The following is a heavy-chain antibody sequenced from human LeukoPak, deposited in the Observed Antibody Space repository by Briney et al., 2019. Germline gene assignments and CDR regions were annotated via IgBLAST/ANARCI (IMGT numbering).Heavy chain of an antibody. Sequence: PGGSLRLSCAASGFTFSAYEINWVRQAPGKGLEWVSYISSSGDILYYADSVKGRFTISRDNAKNSLYLQMNSLRDEDTAVYYCARDHDYGFDYWGQGTLVTVSS. CDR2: ISSSGDIL. V-gene: IGHV3-48*03. D-gene: IGHD4-17*01. J-gene: IGHJ4*02. CDR3: ARDHDYGFDY. CDR1: GFTFSAYE.